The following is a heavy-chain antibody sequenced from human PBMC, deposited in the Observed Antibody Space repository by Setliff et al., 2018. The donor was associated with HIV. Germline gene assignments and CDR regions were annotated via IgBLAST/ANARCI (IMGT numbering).Heavy chain of an antibody. D-gene: IGHD3-22*01. J-gene: IGHJ4*02. Sequence: SETLSLTCTVSGGSISTYYWSWIRQPPGKGLEWIGYIFYSGGTNYNPSLKSRVTISVDTSKNQFSLKLSSVTAADTAVYYCARTQQTYYYDSSGYYFDYWGQGTLVTVSS. CDR3: ARTQQTYYYDSSGYYFDY. CDR2: IFYSGGT. CDR1: GGSISTYY. V-gene: IGHV4-59*08.